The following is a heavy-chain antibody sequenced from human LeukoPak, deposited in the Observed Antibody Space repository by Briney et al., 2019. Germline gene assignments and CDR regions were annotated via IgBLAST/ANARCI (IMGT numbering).Heavy chain of an antibody. CDR1: GGSISSYY. Sequence: SXXXSLTCTVSGGSISSYYWSWVRQPPGKGLEWVGYIYYSGSTNYNASLKRRVTISGEKSKKQFSLKLSSVTAADTAVYYCARVKYGDYYYYYMDVWGKGTTVTVSS. D-gene: IGHD4-17*01. V-gene: IGHV4-59*01. CDR3: ARVKYGDYYYYYMDV. CDR2: IYYSGST. J-gene: IGHJ6*03.